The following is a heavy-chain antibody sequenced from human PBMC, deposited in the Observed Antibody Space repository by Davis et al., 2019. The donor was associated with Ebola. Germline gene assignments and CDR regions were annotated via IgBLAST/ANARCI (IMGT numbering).Heavy chain of an antibody. J-gene: IGHJ4*02. CDR1: GGSFSGYY. CDR2: INHSGST. CDR3: ARLRRGSSVDY. Sequence: SETLSLTCAVYGGSFSGYYWSWIRQPPGKGLEWIGEINHSGSTNYNPSLKSRVTISVDTSKNQFSLKLSSVTAADTAVYYCARLRRGSSVDYWGQGTLVTVSS. V-gene: IGHV4-34*01. D-gene: IGHD6-6*01.